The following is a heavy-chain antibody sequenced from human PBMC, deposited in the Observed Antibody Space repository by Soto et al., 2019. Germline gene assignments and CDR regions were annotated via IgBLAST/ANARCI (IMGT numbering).Heavy chain of an antibody. CDR3: AREETPGIAVAFDY. Sequence: GXSVKVSCKASVGTFSSYAISWVRQAPGQGLEWMGGIIPIFGTANYAQKFQGRVTITADESTSTAYMELSSLRSEDTAVYYCAREETPGIAVAFDYWGQGTLVTVSS. CDR2: IIPIFGTA. J-gene: IGHJ4*02. D-gene: IGHD6-19*01. CDR1: VGTFSSYA. V-gene: IGHV1-69*13.